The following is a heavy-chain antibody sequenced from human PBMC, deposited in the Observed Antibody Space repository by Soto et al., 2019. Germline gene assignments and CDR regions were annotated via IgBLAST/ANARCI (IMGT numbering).Heavy chain of an antibody. Sequence: QVQLVQSGAEVKKPGASVKVSCKASGYTFTGYYMHWVRHAPGQGLEWMGWINPNSGGTNYAQKFQGWVTMTRDTSISTAYMELSRLRSDDTAVYYCARARNGERGHCSGGSCYFLDYWGQGTLVTVSS. J-gene: IGHJ4*02. D-gene: IGHD2-15*01. CDR2: INPNSGGT. V-gene: IGHV1-2*04. CDR3: ARARNGERGHCSGGSCYFLDY. CDR1: GYTFTGYY.